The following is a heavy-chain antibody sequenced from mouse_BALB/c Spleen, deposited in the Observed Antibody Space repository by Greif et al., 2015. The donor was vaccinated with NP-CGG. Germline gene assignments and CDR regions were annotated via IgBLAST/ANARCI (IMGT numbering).Heavy chain of an antibody. CDR3: EGITTVVDYYAMDY. Sequence: QLQQSGPELVKPGASVKMSCKASGYTFTSYVMHWVKQKPGQGLEWIGYINPYNDGTKYNEKFKGKATLTSDKSSSTAYMELSSLTSEDSAVYYCEGITTVVDYYAMDYWGQGTSVTVSS. J-gene: IGHJ4*01. V-gene: IGHV1-14*01. CDR2: INPYNDGT. CDR1: GYTFTSYV. D-gene: IGHD1-1*01.